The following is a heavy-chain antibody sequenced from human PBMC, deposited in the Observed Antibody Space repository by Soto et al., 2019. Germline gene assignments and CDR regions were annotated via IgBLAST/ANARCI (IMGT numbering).Heavy chain of an antibody. CDR2: ISAAGDP. J-gene: IGHJ6*02. Sequence: EVQLVESGGGLVQPGGSLRLSCEASGFTFRNYDMHWVRQGTGQGLEWVSGISAAGDPDYADSVEGRFTISRENAQNSFFLQMNSLSVGDTAVYYCARTDRDFYGLDVWGQGTTVIVSS. CDR3: ARTDRDFYGLDV. V-gene: IGHV3-13*05. CDR1: GFTFRNYD.